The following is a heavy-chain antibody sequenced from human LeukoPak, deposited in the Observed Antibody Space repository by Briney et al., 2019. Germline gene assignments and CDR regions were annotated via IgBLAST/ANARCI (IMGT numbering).Heavy chain of an antibody. CDR3: ARASGSYGGYFDY. CDR2: INPNSGGT. D-gene: IGHD4-23*01. J-gene: IGHJ4*02. Sequence: ASVKVSCKASGYTFTGYYMHWVRQAPGQGLEWMGWINPNSGGTNYAQKFQGRVTMTRDTSISTAYMELSRLRSDDTAVYYRARASGSYGGYFDYWGQGTLVTVSS. V-gene: IGHV1-2*02. CDR1: GYTFTGYY.